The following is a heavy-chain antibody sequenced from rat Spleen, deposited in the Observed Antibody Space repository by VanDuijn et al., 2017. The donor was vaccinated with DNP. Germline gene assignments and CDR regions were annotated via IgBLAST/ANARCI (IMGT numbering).Heavy chain of an antibody. Sequence: EVQLVESDGDLVQPGRSLKVSCAASGFTVSDYYLAWVRQAPTKGLEWVATISYDGSSTYYRDSVKGRFTISRDNAKSTLYLQMDSLRSEDTATYYCARLIGWDYFDYWGQGVMVTVSS. CDR2: ISYDGSST. CDR3: ARLIGWDYFDY. CDR1: GFTVSDYY. J-gene: IGHJ2*01. V-gene: IGHV5-29*01.